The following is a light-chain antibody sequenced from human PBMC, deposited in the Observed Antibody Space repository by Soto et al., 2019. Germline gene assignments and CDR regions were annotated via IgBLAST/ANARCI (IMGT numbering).Light chain of an antibody. Sequence: EIVLTQSPGTLSLSPGDRATLSCRASQSFSTSYLAWYQHKPGQAPRLLIHNTFTRATGIPDRFSGSGYGTDFTLTISRLEPEDFAVYYCQQYGGSPFTFGPGTKVDIK. J-gene: IGKJ3*01. CDR1: QSFSTSY. V-gene: IGKV3-20*01. CDR2: NTF. CDR3: QQYGGSPFT.